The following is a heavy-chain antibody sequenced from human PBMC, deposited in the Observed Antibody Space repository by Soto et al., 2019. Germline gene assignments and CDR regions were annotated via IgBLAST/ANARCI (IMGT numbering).Heavy chain of an antibody. CDR1: GGTFSSYT. J-gene: IGHJ4*02. CDR2: IIPILGIA. D-gene: IGHD3-22*01. Sequence: SVKVSCKASGGTFSSYTISWLRQAPGQGLEWMGRIIPILGIANYAQKFQGRVTITADKSTSTAYMELSSLRSEDTAVYYCARDFGYYDSSGSFGYRGQGTLVTVSS. CDR3: ARDFGYYDSSGSFGY. V-gene: IGHV1-69*04.